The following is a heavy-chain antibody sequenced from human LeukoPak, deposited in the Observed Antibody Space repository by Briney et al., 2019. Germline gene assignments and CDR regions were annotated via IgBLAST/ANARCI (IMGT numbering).Heavy chain of an antibody. CDR3: SRGPTTIYVWRSYRTTGDPFDY. CDR1: GGSFSGYY. Sequence: SETLSLTCAVYGGSFSGYYWSWIRQPPGKGLEWIGEINHSGSTNYNPSLKSRVTISVDTSKNQCSLKLSPVTAADTAVYYCSRGPTTIYVWRSYRTTGDPFDYWGQGTLVTVSS. CDR2: INHSGST. J-gene: IGHJ4*02. V-gene: IGHV4-34*01. D-gene: IGHD3-16*02.